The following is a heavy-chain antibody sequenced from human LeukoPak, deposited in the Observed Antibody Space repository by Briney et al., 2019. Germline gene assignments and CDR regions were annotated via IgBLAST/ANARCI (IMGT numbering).Heavy chain of an antibody. CDR1: GFTFSTYI. Sequence: GGSLRLSCAASGFTFSTYIMNWVRQAPGKGLEWVSSISGSSTYIDYADSVKGRLTISRDNAENSLYLQMNSLRSDDTAVYYCARDRGIISPSRDWFDPWGQGTLVTVSS. J-gene: IGHJ5*02. CDR3: ARDRGIISPSRDWFDP. V-gene: IGHV3-21*04. CDR2: ISGSSTYI. D-gene: IGHD3-10*01.